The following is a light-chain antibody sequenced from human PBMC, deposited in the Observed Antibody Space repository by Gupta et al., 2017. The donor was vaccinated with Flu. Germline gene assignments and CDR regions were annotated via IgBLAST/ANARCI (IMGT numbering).Light chain of an antibody. J-gene: IGLJ2*01. CDR1: SRDVGAYKY. V-gene: IGLV2-14*01. Sequence: QPALTQPASVSGSPGQSITISCTGTSRDVGAYKYVSWYQQHPGKVPKLMIYEVNNRPSGVSNRFSGSKSGNTASLTISGLQTEDEANYYCSSYARNTLIFGGGTKLTVL. CDR2: EVN. CDR3: SSYARNTLI.